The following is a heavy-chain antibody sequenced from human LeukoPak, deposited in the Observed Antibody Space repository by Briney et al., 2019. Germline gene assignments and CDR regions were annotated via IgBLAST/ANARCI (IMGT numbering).Heavy chain of an antibody. V-gene: IGHV3-30*04. J-gene: IGHJ4*02. D-gene: IGHD2-15*01. CDR2: ISYDGSNK. Sequence: GGSLRLSCAASGFTFSSYAMHWVRQAPGKGLEWVAVISYDGSNKYYADSVKGRFTISRDNSKNTLYLQMNSLRAEDTAVYYCARDAYCSGGSCYSGLDYWGQGTPVTVSS. CDR1: GFTFSSYA. CDR3: ARDAYCSGGSCYSGLDY.